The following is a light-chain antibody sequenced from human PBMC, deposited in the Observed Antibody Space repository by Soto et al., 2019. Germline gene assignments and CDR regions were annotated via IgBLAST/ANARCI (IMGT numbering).Light chain of an antibody. CDR3: MQGTHWPIT. CDR2: KVS. J-gene: IGKJ5*01. V-gene: IGKV2-30*02. CDR1: QSLVHSDGIAY. Sequence: DVVMTQSALSVPGTLRQPASISCMSTQSLVHSDGIAYFSWFQQRPGRSPRRLIYKVSNRDSGVPARFSGSGSGTDFALKISRVEAEDVGVYYCMQGTHWPITFGQGTRLEIK.